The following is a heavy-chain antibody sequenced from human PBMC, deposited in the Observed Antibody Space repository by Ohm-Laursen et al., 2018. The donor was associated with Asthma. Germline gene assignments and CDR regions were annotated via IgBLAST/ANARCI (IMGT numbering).Heavy chain of an antibody. CDR2: INSDGSST. J-gene: IGHJ4*02. CDR3: ARARSGSSYDY. D-gene: IGHD1-26*01. CDR1: GFTFSGYW. V-gene: IGHV3-74*01. Sequence: SLRLSCTASGFTFSGYWMQWVRQAPGKGLVWVSRINSDGSSTTYADSVRGRFTISRDNAKNTLYLQINSLRAEDTAVYYCARARSGSSYDYWGQGTLVTVSS.